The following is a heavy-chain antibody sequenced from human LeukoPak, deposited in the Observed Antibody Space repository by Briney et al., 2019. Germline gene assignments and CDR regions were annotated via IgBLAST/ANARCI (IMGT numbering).Heavy chain of an antibody. Sequence: GGSLRLSCAASGFTFSDYYMSWIRQAPGKGLEWVSYISSSGSTIYYADSGKGRFTISRDNAKNSLYLQMNSLRAEDTAVYYCARAGRIAAARGAFDIWGQGTMVTVSS. D-gene: IGHD6-13*01. J-gene: IGHJ3*02. CDR1: GFTFSDYY. V-gene: IGHV3-11*01. CDR2: ISSSGSTI. CDR3: ARAGRIAAARGAFDI.